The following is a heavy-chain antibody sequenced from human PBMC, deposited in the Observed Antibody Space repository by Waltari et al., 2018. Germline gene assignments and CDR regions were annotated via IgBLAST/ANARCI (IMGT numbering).Heavy chain of an antibody. Sequence: EVPLVQSGGEVKKPGESQMISCTCCGYLFHTSLIGWVRQMPGTGLEWMWKIAPSAPPTTFIPSFQRHVTISPDRATDTTYLQWSRLRASDTALYYCARHAFGGYGWYYFDLWGQGTLATVSS. J-gene: IGHJ4*02. D-gene: IGHD6-19*01. V-gene: IGHV5-10-1*03. CDR3: ARHAFGGYGWYYFDL. CDR1: GYLFHTSL. CDR2: IAPSAPPT.